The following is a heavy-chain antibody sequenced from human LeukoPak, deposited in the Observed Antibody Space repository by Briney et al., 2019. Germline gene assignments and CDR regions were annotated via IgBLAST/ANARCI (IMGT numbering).Heavy chain of an antibody. D-gene: IGHD6-13*01. CDR1: GFTFSSYA. Sequence: GGSLRLSCAASGFTFSSYAMHWVRQAPGKGLEYVLAISSNGGSTYYANSVKGRFTISRDNSKNTLYLQMGSLRAEGMAVYYCARVAIAAARSGWFDPWGQGTLVTVSS. J-gene: IGHJ5*02. CDR2: ISSNGGST. CDR3: ARVAIAAARSGWFDP. V-gene: IGHV3-64*01.